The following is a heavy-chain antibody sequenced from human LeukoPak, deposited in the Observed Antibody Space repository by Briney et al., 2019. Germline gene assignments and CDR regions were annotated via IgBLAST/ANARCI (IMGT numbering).Heavy chain of an antibody. CDR2: INPNSGGT. Sequence: GASVKVSCKASGYTFTGYYMHWVRQAPGQGLEWMGWINPNSGGTNYAQKFQGRVTMTRDTSISTAYMELSRLRSDDTAVYYCAIGHSRDGYNFFSDWGQGTLVTVSS. D-gene: IGHD5-24*01. CDR3: AIGHSRDGYNFFSD. V-gene: IGHV1-2*02. CDR1: GYTFTGYY. J-gene: IGHJ4*02.